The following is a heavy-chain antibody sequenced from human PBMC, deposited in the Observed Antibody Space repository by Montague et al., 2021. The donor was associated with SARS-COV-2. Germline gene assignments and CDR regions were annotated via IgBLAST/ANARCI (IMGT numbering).Heavy chain of an antibody. J-gene: IGHJ4*02. CDR3: VTQWPVRQGSGFDH. CDR1: GFTFDDYA. V-gene: IGHV3-9*01. D-gene: IGHD6-19*01. Sequence: SLRLSCAASGFTFDDYAMHWVRQAPGKGLEWVSGFSRNSGSIGYADSVKGRFTISRDNAKNSLYLQMNSLRAEDTAFYYCVTQWPVRQGSGFDHWGQGTLVTVSS. CDR2: FSRNSGSI.